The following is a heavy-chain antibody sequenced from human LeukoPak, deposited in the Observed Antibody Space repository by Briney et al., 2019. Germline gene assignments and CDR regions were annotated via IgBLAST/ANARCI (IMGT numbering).Heavy chain of an antibody. CDR2: IRSKAYGGTT. V-gene: IGHV3-49*04. CDR3: TRVMVGSSWYREEYYYGMDV. CDR1: GFTFGDYA. J-gene: IGHJ6*02. D-gene: IGHD6-13*01. Sequence: GGSLRLSCTASGFTFGDYAMSWVRQAPGKGLEWVGFIRSKAYGGTTEYAASVKGRFTISRGDSKSIAYLQMNSLKTEDTAVYYCTRVMVGSSWYREEYYYGMDVWGQGTTVTVSS.